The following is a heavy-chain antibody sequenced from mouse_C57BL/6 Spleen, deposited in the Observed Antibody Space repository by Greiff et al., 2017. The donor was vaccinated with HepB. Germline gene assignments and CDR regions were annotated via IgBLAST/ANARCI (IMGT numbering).Heavy chain of an antibody. CDR2: IYPGSGST. CDR3: AKERVGSSSYYAMDY. Sequence: QVQLKQPGAELVKPGASVKMSCNASGYTFTSYWITWVKQRPGQGLEWIGDIYPGSGSTNYNEKFKSKATLTVDTSSSTAYMQLSSLTSEDSAVYYCAKERVGSSSYYAMDYWGQGTSVTVSS. D-gene: IGHD1-1*01. CDR1: GYTFTSYW. J-gene: IGHJ4*01. V-gene: IGHV1-55*01.